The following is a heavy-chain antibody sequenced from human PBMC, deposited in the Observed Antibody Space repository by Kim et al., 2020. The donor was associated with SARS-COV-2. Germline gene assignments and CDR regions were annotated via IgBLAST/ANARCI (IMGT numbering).Heavy chain of an antibody. Sequence: SETLSLTCTVSGDSVRSGSYYWSWIRQPPGKGLEWIAHIYYSGSANYNPPLKSRVTISIDTSKNQFSLKLSSVTATDTAVYYCARSQVSHSYRESSFAWFDPWGQGTLVTVSS. CDR3: ARSQVSHSYRESSFAWFDP. CDR1: GDSVRSGSYY. CDR2: IYYSGSA. J-gene: IGHJ5*02. D-gene: IGHD1-26*01. V-gene: IGHV4-61*01.